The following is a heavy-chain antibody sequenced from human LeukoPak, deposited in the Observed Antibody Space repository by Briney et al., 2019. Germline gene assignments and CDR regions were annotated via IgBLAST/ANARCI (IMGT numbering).Heavy chain of an antibody. CDR2: INSDGSRI. CDR1: GFTFTTYW. Sequence: GGSLRLSCAASGFTFTTYWMHWVRQVPGKGLVWVSSINSDGSRINYADSVQGRYTISRDNARNTLYLQMNSLRAEDTAVYYCARVRIELATMLPDYWGQGTTVTVSS. D-gene: IGHD5-24*01. CDR3: ARVRIELATMLPDY. V-gene: IGHV3-74*01. J-gene: IGHJ4*03.